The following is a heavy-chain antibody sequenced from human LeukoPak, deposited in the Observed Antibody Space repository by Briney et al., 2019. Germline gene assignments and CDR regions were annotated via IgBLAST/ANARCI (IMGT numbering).Heavy chain of an antibody. V-gene: IGHV3-15*01. CDR2: IKSKTDGGTT. D-gene: IGHD1-26*01. CDR3: TTGALGN. J-gene: IGHJ4*02. CDR1: GFTFRNAW. Sequence: PGGSLRLSCAASGFTFRNAWMSWVRQAPGKGLEWVGLIKSKTDGGTTEHAAPVKGRFTISRDDSKNTLYLQMNSLKTEDTGVYYCTTGALGNWGQGTLVTVSS.